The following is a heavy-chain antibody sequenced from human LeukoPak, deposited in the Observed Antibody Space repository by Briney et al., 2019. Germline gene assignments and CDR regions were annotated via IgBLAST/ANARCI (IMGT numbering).Heavy chain of an antibody. Sequence: ASVKVSCKASGYXFTSYGISWVRQAPGQGLEWMGWISAYNGNTNYAQKLQGRVTMTTDTSTSTAYMELRSLRSDDTAVYYCARDQTQQLRYFDWLLNWFDPWGQGTLVTVSS. CDR1: GYXFTSYG. CDR2: ISAYNGNT. V-gene: IGHV1-18*01. D-gene: IGHD3-9*01. J-gene: IGHJ5*02. CDR3: ARDQTQQLRYFDWLLNWFDP.